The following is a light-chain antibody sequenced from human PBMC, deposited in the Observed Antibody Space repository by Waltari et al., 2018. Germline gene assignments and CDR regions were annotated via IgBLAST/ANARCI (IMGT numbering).Light chain of an antibody. V-gene: IGKV4-1*01. J-gene: IGKJ1*01. CDR1: QSVLYSSNNKNY. CDR2: WAS. CDR3: QQYYAIPRT. Sequence: DIVMTQSPDSLAVSLGERATINCKSSQSVLYSSNNKNYLAWYQQRPGQSPKLLIYWASTRESGVPDRFSGSGSGTDFTLTISSLLAEDVAVYYCQQYYAIPRTFGQGTKVEIK.